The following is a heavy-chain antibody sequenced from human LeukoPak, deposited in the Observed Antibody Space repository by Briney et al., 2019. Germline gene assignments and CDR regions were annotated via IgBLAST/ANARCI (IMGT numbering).Heavy chain of an antibody. Sequence: GGSLRLSCAASGFTFSGSAMHWVRQASGKGLEWVGRIRSKANSSASAYAASVKGRFTISRDDSKNTAYLQMNSLKTEDTAVYYCTRAHYDSSGYYYAFDYWGQGTLVTVSS. D-gene: IGHD3-22*01. CDR2: IRSKANSSAS. V-gene: IGHV3-73*01. CDR1: GFTFSGSA. J-gene: IGHJ4*02. CDR3: TRAHYDSSGYYYAFDY.